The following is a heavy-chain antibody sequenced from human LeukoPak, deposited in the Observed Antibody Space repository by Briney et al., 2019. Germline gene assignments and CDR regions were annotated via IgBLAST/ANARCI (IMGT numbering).Heavy chain of an antibody. D-gene: IGHD4-11*01. CDR2: IYYSGST. J-gene: IGHJ4*02. V-gene: IGHV4-59*12. CDR1: GVSISYYF. Sequence: KPSETLSLTCTVSGVSISYYFWSWIRQPPGKGPEWIGYIYYSGSTTYNPSLKSRVTISVDTSKNQFSLKLSSVTAADTAVYFCAKTYSNFPPYFDYWGPGTLVTVSS. CDR3: AKTYSNFPPYFDY.